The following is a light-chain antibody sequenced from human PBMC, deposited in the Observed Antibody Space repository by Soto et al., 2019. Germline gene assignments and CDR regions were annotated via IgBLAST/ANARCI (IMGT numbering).Light chain of an antibody. J-gene: IGLJ1*01. Sequence: QSVLTQPASVSGSPGQSITISCTGTSSDVGGYNYVSWYQQHPGKAHKLIIYDVSNRPSGVSNRFSGSKSGNTASLTISGLQAEDEADYYCSSYTSSSTLVFGTGTKVTVL. V-gene: IGLV2-14*03. CDR1: SSDVGGYNY. CDR3: SSYTSSSTLV. CDR2: DVS.